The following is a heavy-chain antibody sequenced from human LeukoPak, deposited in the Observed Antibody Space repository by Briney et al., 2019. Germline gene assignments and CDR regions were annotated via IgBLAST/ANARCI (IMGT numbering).Heavy chain of an antibody. Sequence: PGGSLRLSCAASGFTISRYWMSWVRQAPGKGLEWAANIKEDGSEKYYVDSVKGRFTISRDKAKNSLYLQMNSLRAEDTAVYYCASRGQDGFPYYFDHWGQGTLVTVSS. CDR1: GFTISRYW. CDR2: IKEDGSEK. J-gene: IGHJ4*02. V-gene: IGHV3-7*01. CDR3: ASRGQDGFPYYFDH. D-gene: IGHD3-10*01.